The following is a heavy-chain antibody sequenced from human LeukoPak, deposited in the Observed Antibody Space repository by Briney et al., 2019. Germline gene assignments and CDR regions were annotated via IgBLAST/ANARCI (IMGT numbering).Heavy chain of an antibody. CDR3: VAVLVPAAFWHFDV. CDR1: GFPFSQHV. CDR2: IWVDGTRK. Sequence: QTGGSLRLSCATSGFPFSQHVYHWVRQAPGKGLEWTAIIWVDGTRKYYADSVEGRFTISRDNSKSTLYLQIDSLRLEDTAVYYCVAVLVPAAFWHFDVWGRGTQVTVSS. V-gene: IGHV3-33*01. J-gene: IGHJ2*01. D-gene: IGHD2-2*01.